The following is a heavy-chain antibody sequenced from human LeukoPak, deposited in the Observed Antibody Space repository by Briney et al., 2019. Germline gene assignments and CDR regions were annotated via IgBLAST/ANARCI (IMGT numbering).Heavy chain of an antibody. CDR3: AKVREDIMSGIYYFDY. Sequence: GGSLRLSCAASGFTFSSYAMSWVRQAPGKGLEWVSGISGSGTTTYHADSVKGRFTISRDNSKNTLYLQMNSLRAEDTAVYYCAKVREDIMSGIYYFDYWGQGTLVSVSS. D-gene: IGHD2-15*01. CDR1: GFTFSSYA. J-gene: IGHJ4*02. V-gene: IGHV3-23*01. CDR2: ISGSGTTT.